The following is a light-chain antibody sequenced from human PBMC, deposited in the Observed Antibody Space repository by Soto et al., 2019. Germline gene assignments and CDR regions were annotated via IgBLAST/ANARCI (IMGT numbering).Light chain of an antibody. CDR3: SSYTSSTTLYV. Sequence: QSVLTRPASVSGSPGRAITMSCTGASSDVGNYNYVSWYQQRPGKAPKLIIYDVSNRPSGVSNRFSGSKSGNTASLTISGLQAEDEADYYCSSYTSSTTLYVFGPGTKFTV. CDR2: DVS. CDR1: SSDVGNYNY. J-gene: IGLJ1*01. V-gene: IGLV2-14*03.